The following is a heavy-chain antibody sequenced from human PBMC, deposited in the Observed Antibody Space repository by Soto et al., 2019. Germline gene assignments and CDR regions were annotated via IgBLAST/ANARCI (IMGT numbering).Heavy chain of an antibody. D-gene: IGHD3-10*01. Sequence: EVQLVESGGGLVQPGGSLRLSCAASGFTVSSKYMSSFRQAPGKGLEWVSVIYSNGDTYYADSVKGRFTISRDISKNTLYLQMNSLRAEDTAVYHCTRVTTYSYGSGSVPWGQGTLVTVSS. CDR2: IYSNGDT. CDR3: TRVTTYSYGSGSVP. CDR1: GFTVSSKY. V-gene: IGHV3-66*01. J-gene: IGHJ5*02.